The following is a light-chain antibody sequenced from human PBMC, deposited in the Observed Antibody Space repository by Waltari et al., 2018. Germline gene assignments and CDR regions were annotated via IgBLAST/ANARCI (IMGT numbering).Light chain of an antibody. Sequence: QSALTQPASVSGSPGQSITISCTGTSGDIGGFALVSRYQQHPGKVPRLLIYEVTPRPSGVSSRFSGSKSDNSATLTISALQTEDEADYYCSSYSRGSSFVLFGGGTRLTVL. V-gene: IGLV2-23*02. J-gene: IGLJ2*01. CDR2: EVT. CDR1: SGDIGGFAL. CDR3: SSYSRGSSFVL.